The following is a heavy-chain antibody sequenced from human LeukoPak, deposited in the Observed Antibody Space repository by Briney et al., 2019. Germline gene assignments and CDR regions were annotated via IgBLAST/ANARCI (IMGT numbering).Heavy chain of an antibody. D-gene: IGHD2-21*02. Sequence: SETLSLTCAVYGGSFSGYFWSWIRQPPGKGLEWVGYIYYTGSTYYNPSLESQSSTSFDTSRNQFSLRLSSVTAADTAVYSCARVTFCGNDCRFGGGLDIWGQGIMVTVSS. V-gene: IGHV4-34*09. CDR1: GGSFSGYF. CDR2: IYYTGST. J-gene: IGHJ3*02. CDR3: ARVTFCGNDCRFGGGLDI.